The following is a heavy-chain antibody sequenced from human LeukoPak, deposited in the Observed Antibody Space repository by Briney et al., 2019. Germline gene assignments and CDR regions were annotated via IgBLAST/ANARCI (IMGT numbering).Heavy chain of an antibody. V-gene: IGHV3-74*01. Sequence: PGASLRLSWAASVFTFSSYWMHWVRKAPGKGLVWVSRLISDGSSASYADSVKGRFTISRDNTKNTLYLQMNSLRAEDTAVYYCVRDSRYCPDVWGQGTTVTVSS. CDR2: LISDGSSA. J-gene: IGHJ6*02. CDR1: VFTFSSYW. D-gene: IGHD2-8*02. CDR3: VRDSRYCPDV.